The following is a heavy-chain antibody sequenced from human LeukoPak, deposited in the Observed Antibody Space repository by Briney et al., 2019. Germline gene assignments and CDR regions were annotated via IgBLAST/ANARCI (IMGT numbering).Heavy chain of an antibody. CDR2: ISAYNGNT. Sequence: ASVKVSCKASGYTFTSYGISWVRQAPGQGLEWMGWISAYNGNTNYAQKLQGRVTMTTDTSTSTAYMELRSLRSDDTAVYYCARDSIRYCSGGSCPYHYYGMDVWGQGTTVTVSS. D-gene: IGHD2-15*01. V-gene: IGHV1-18*01. CDR3: ARDSIRYCSGGSCPYHYYGMDV. J-gene: IGHJ6*02. CDR1: GYTFTSYG.